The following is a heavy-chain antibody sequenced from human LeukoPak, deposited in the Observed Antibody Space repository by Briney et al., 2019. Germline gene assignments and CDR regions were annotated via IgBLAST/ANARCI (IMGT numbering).Heavy chain of an antibody. J-gene: IGHJ4*02. Sequence: SETLSLTRAVYGGSFSGYYWSWIRQPPGKGLEWIGEINHSGSTNYNPSLKSRVTISVDTSKNQFSLKLSSVTAADTAVYYCARQEVGATELNYWGQGTLVTVSS. CDR2: INHSGST. CDR1: GGSFSGYY. V-gene: IGHV4-34*01. D-gene: IGHD1-26*01. CDR3: ARQEVGATELNY.